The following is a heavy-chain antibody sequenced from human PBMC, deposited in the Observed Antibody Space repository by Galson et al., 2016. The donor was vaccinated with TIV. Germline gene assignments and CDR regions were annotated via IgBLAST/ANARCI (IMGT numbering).Heavy chain of an antibody. CDR3: ARLDSRGWFY. D-gene: IGHD6-19*01. CDR1: GYSFTSNW. CDR2: IYPGDSDP. V-gene: IGHV5-51*01. J-gene: IGHJ4*02. Sequence: QSGAEVKKPGESLKISCRGSGYSFTSNWIGWVRQMPGKGLEWMGIIYPGDSDPTYSPAFQGQGATSVDKSRNTAYLQLSSLKVSDTAMYFCARLDSRGWFYWGQGTLVTVSS.